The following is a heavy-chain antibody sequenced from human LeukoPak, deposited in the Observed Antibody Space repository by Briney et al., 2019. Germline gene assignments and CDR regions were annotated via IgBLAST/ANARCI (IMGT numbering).Heavy chain of an antibody. CDR2: ISSSGSVI. J-gene: IGHJ4*02. D-gene: IGHD1-26*01. V-gene: IGHV3-48*03. Sequence: GGSLRLSCAASGLTFSNYEMNWVRQAPGKGLEWVSFISSSGSVIFYADSVKGRFTISRDNAKSSLYLEMNSLRAEDTAIYYCASRVVGARFDYWGQGTLVTVSS. CDR1: GLTFSNYE. CDR3: ASRVVGARFDY.